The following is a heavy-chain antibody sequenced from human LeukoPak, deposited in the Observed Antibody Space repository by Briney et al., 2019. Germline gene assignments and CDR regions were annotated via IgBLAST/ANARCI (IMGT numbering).Heavy chain of an antibody. CDR2: INAGNGNT. CDR3: ARDPRYYYDSPFDY. V-gene: IGHV1-3*01. D-gene: IGHD3-22*01. Sequence: ASVKVSFKASGYTFTSYGISWVRQAPGQRLEWMGWINAGNGNTKYSQKFQGRVTITRDTSASTAYMELSSLRSEDTAVYYCARDPRYYYDSPFDYWGQGTLVTVSS. J-gene: IGHJ4*02. CDR1: GYTFTSYG.